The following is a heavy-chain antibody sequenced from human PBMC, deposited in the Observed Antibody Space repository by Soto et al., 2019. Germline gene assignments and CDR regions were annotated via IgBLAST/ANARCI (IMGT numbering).Heavy chain of an antibody. CDR2: ISVSGGST. Sequence: EVQLLESGGGLVQPGGSLRLSCAASGFTFSRHAMTWVRQAPGKGLEWVSVISVSGGSTYYAESVKGRFTISRDDSKNALYLQMKSLRAEDTAVYFCAPDVIWGQGTLVTVSS. V-gene: IGHV3-23*01. CDR1: GFTFSRHA. CDR3: APDVI. J-gene: IGHJ4*02.